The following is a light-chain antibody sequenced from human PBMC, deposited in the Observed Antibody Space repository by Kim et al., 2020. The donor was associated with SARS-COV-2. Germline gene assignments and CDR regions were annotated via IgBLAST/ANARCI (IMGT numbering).Light chain of an antibody. V-gene: IGLV2-14*03. Sequence: HSITISCPGHSSDIGGYNHVSWYQQHPGKAPKLMIYGVTNRPSGVSNRFSGSQSGNTASLTSSGLQAEDEADYYCSSYTISNTLVVFGGGAQLTVL. CDR1: SSDIGGYNH. J-gene: IGLJ3*02. CDR2: GVT. CDR3: SSYTISNTLVV.